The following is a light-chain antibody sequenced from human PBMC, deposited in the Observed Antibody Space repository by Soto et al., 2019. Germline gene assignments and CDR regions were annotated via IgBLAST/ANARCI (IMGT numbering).Light chain of an antibody. CDR1: SSNIGRNT. J-gene: IGLJ3*02. V-gene: IGLV1-44*01. CDR3: AAWDDSLNGYWV. CDR2: DNN. Sequence: QSVLTQPPSASGTPGQRVTISCSGSSSNIGRNTVNWYQQLPGTAPKLLIYDNNQRPSGVPDRFSGSKSGTSASLAINGLQSDDEADYYCAAWDDSLNGYWVFGGGTKLTVL.